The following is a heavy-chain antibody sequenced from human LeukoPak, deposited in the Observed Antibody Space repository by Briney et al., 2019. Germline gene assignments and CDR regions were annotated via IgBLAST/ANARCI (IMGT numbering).Heavy chain of an antibody. CDR3: ARSGTYYYDSSGYPNPYNWFDP. V-gene: IGHV4-61*02. J-gene: IGHJ5*02. CDR2: IYTSGST. D-gene: IGHD3-22*01. Sequence: PSETLSLTCTVSGGSISSSSYYWSWIRQPAGKGLEWIGRIYTSGSTNYNPSLKSRVTMSVDTSKNQFSLKLSSVTAADTAVYYCARSGTYYYDSSGYPNPYNWFDPWGQGTLVTVSS. CDR1: GGSISSSSYY.